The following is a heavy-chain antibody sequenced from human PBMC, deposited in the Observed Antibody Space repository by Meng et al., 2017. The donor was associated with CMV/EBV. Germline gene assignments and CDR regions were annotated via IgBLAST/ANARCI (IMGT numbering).Heavy chain of an antibody. CDR3: ANGRSQNYYDSSGYSKPPHDAFDI. CDR1: GFTFDDYA. CDR2: ISWDSGST. D-gene: IGHD3-22*01. Sequence: GESLKISCAASGFTFDDYAMHWVRQAPGKGLEWVSLISWDSGSTYYADSVKGRFTISRDNSKNSLYLQMNSLRAEDTALYYCANGRSQNYYDSSGYSKPPHDAFDIWGQGTMVTVSS. J-gene: IGHJ3*02. V-gene: IGHV3-43D*03.